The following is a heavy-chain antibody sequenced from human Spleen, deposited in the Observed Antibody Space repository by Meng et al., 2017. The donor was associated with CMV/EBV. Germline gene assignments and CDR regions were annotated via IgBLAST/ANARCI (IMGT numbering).Heavy chain of an antibody. J-gene: IGHJ4*02. CDR3: AHRPVAGYFDY. D-gene: IGHD6-19*01. V-gene: IGHV2-5*02. CDR1: GFSISTSGVG. CDR2: IYWDDDY. Sequence: ITLTAAGPTLGKPPPTLTLSCTSSGFSISTSGVGVGWFRQPPGKALEWLALIYWDDDYRYIPSLESRLSITKDTSKNQVVLTMTNMDPVDTATYYCAHRPVAGYFDYWGQGTLVTVSS.